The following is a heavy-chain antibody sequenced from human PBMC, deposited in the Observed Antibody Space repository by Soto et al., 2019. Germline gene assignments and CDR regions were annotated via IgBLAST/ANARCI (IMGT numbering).Heavy chain of an antibody. Sequence: PGGSLRLSCAASGFTFSSYAMSWVRQAPGKGLEWVSAISGSGGSTYYADSVKGRFTIPRDNSKNTLYLQMNSLRAEDTAVYYCAKDMAAPKRYYDILTGYDHDAFDIWGQGTMVTVSS. CDR1: GFTFSSYA. D-gene: IGHD3-9*01. CDR2: ISGSGGST. V-gene: IGHV3-23*01. J-gene: IGHJ3*02. CDR3: AKDMAAPKRYYDILTGYDHDAFDI.